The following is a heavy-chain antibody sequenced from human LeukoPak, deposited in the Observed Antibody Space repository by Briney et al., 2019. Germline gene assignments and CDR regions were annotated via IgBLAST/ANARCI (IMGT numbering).Heavy chain of an antibody. Sequence: ASVKVSCKASGYTFTSYAIQWVRQAPGQRLEWMGWINAGNGDTKYSQRFQGRVTITRDTFASTAYMELSSLRSEDTAVYYCARDPRSGYHDSWGQGTLVTVSS. CDR1: GYTFTSYA. CDR2: INAGNGDT. D-gene: IGHD3-22*01. J-gene: IGHJ5*01. CDR3: ARDPRSGYHDS. V-gene: IGHV1-3*01.